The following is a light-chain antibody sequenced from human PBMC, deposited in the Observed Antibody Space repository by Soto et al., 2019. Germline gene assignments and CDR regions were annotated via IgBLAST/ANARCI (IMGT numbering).Light chain of an antibody. V-gene: IGKV3-15*01. Sequence: EIVMTQSPATLSVSPGERATLSCRASQSVSSKLAWYQQKPGQAPRLLIYGASTRAIGIPARFSGSGSGTEFTLTISSLQSEDFAIYYCQQYNNWPPITFGQGTRLEIK. J-gene: IGKJ5*01. CDR1: QSVSSK. CDR3: QQYNNWPPIT. CDR2: GAS.